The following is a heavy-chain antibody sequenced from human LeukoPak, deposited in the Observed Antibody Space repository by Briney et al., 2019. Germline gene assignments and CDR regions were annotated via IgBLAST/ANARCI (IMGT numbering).Heavy chain of an antibody. J-gene: IGHJ3*01. CDR3: AKDRPVRRVVASGWYPDVFDV. V-gene: IGHV3-23*01. D-gene: IGHD6-19*01. CDR2: VSGIGAYT. CDR1: GFSFSSYA. Sequence: PGGFLRLSCAASGFSFSSYALSWVRQAPGKGLEWVSTVSGIGAYTYYADSVKGRFTISRDNSNNTLYLQMNSLRVEDTAVYYCAKDRPVRRVVASGWYPDVFDVWGQGTEVTVSA.